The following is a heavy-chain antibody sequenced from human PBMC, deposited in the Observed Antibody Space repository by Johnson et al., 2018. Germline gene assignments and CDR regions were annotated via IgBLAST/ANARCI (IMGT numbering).Heavy chain of an antibody. V-gene: IGHV3-9*01. D-gene: IGHD6-13*01. CDR2: ISWNSGSI. CDR3: AKDGHIAAAGKYYYGMDV. J-gene: IGHJ6*02. CDR1: GFTFDDYA. Sequence: EVQLVESGGGLVQPCRSLRLSCAASGFTFDDYAMHWVRQAPGKGLEWVSGISWNSGSIGYADSVTGRFTISRDNAKNSLYLQMNRLRAEDTALYYCAKDGHIAAAGKYYYGMDVWGQGTTVTVSS.